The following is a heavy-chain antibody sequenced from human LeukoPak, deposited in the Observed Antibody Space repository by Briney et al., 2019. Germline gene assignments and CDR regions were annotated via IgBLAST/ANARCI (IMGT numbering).Heavy chain of an antibody. Sequence: PGGFLRRSCAASGFTCSSYAMSWVRPAPGNGLEWVSAISGSGGSTYYADSVKGRFTISRDNSKNTLYLQMNSLRAEDTAVYYCAKDVDYYGSGSSSNWFDPWGQGTLVTVSS. D-gene: IGHD3-10*01. J-gene: IGHJ5*02. CDR2: ISGSGGST. V-gene: IGHV3-23*01. CDR3: AKDVDYYGSGSSSNWFDP. CDR1: GFTCSSYA.